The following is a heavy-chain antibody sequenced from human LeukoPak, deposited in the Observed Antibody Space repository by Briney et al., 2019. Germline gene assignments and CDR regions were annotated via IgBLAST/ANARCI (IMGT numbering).Heavy chain of an antibody. CDR3: ARHLSGTTMAHYFDF. CDR1: GDSISSARNY. V-gene: IGHV4-39*01. J-gene: IGHJ4*02. CDR2: IYSSGST. Sequence: PSETLSLTCTVSGDSISSARNYWGWIRRSPGKGLEWLASIYSSGSTHSNPSLKSRVSISIDTSKNQFSLKLFSVTASDAATYYCARHLSGTTMAHYFDFWGQGALVTVSS. D-gene: IGHD1-1*01.